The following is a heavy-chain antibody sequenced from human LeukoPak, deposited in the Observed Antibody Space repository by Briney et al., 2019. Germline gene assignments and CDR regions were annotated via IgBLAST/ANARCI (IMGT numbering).Heavy chain of an antibody. CDR2: IYYSGST. J-gene: IGHJ5*02. CDR3: ATTGYYYDSSPS. D-gene: IGHD3-22*01. V-gene: IGHV4-39*07. CDR1: GGSISNDAYY. Sequence: SETLSLTCTVSGGSISNDAYYWGWISQPPGKGLEWIGSIYYSGSTYYDPSLKSQVTISSDTSKHQFSLRLSSVTAADTAVYYCATTGYYYDSSPSWGQGTLVTVSS.